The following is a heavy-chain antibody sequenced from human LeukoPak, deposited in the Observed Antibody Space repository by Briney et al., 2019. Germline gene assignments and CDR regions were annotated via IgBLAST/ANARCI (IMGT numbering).Heavy chain of an antibody. CDR1: GGSISSNY. CDR3: ARDRDYDSSGYYFVGFDY. J-gene: IGHJ4*02. Sequence: PSETLSLTCTVSGGSISSNYWSWIRQPAGKGLEWIGRIYTSGSTNYNPSLKSRVTMSVDTSKNQFSLKLSSVTAADTAVYYCARDRDYDSSGYYFVGFDYWGQGTLVTVSS. CDR2: IYTSGST. V-gene: IGHV4-4*07. D-gene: IGHD3-22*01.